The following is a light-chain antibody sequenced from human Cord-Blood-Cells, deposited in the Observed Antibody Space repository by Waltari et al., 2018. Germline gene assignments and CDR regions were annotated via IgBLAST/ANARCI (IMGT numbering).Light chain of an antibody. CDR2: AAS. V-gene: IGKV1-39*01. J-gene: IGKJ1*01. CDR1: QSISSY. CDR3: QQSYSTPWT. Sequence: DIQMTQSPSSLSASVGDRVTITCRASQSISSYLNWYQQKPGKAPKLLIYAASSLQSGVPSRVSGSGSGTDFTRTISSLQPEDFATYYCQQSYSTPWTFGQGTKVEIK.